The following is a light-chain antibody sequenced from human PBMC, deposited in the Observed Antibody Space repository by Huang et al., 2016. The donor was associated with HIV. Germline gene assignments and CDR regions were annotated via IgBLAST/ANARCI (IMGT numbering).Light chain of an antibody. J-gene: IGKJ3*01. CDR3: QQRSNSFT. CDR2: DAS. Sequence: EIVLTQSPATLSLSPGERATLSCRASQSVSTYLAWYQQRPGQAPRLLIYDASNRATGIPARFSGSGSGTDFTLTISSLEPEDFADYYCQQRSNSFTFGPGTKVDIK. CDR1: QSVSTY. V-gene: IGKV3-11*01.